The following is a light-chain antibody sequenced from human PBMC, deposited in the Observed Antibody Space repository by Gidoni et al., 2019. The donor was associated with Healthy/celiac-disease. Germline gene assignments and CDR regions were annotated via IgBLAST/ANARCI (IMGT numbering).Light chain of an antibody. CDR3: QKPPGT. V-gene: IGKV1-27*01. CDR2: ASS. J-gene: IGKJ3*01. CDR1: QGIGNY. Sequence: IQMTQSPYSLSASVGDRVTITCRDSQGIGNYLVWYQQKPGKVPKLLIYASSTLQSGVPSRFSGSASGTDFTLTLRRLQPEDVATYSCQKPPGTFGPGTKVDIK.